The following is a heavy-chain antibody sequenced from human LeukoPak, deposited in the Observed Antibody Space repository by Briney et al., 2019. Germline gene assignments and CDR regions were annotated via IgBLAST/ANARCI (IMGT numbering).Heavy chain of an antibody. Sequence: PSETLSLTCAVYGGSFSGYYWSWIRQPPGKGLEWIGEINHSGSTNYNPSLKSRVTISVDTSKNQFSLKLSSVTAADTAVCYCARGGGYDPYFDYWGQGTLVTVSS. D-gene: IGHD5-12*01. CDR1: GGSFSGYY. V-gene: IGHV4-34*01. CDR2: INHSGST. CDR3: ARGGGYDPYFDY. J-gene: IGHJ4*02.